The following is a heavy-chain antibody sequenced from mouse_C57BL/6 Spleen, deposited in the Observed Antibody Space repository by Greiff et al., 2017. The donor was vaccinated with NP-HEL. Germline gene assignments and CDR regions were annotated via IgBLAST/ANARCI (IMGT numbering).Heavy chain of an antibody. J-gene: IGHJ2*01. CDR3: AREWGNYGY. Sequence: VQLQQSGPELVKPGASVKISCKASGYTFTDYYMNWVKQSHGKSLEWIGDINPNNGGTSYNQKFKGKATLTVDKSSSTAYMELRSLTSEDSAVYYCAREWGNYGYWGQGTTLTVSS. CDR2: INPNNGGT. V-gene: IGHV1-26*01. D-gene: IGHD2-1*01. CDR1: GYTFTDYY.